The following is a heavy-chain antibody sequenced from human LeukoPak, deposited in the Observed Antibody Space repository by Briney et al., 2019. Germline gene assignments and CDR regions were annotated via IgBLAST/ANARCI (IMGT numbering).Heavy chain of an antibody. CDR1: GFTFSSYS. CDR3: AKDIATAGSSWTVFDY. Sequence: GGSLRLSCAASGFTFSSYSMNWVRQAPGKGLEWVSGISWNSGSIGYADSVKGRFTISRDNAKNSLYLQMNSLRAEDTALYYCAKDIATAGSSWTVFDYWGQGTLVTVSS. CDR2: ISWNSGSI. J-gene: IGHJ4*02. D-gene: IGHD6-13*01. V-gene: IGHV3-9*01.